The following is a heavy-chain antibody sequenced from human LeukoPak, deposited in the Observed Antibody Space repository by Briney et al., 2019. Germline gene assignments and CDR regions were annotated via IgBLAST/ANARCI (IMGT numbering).Heavy chain of an antibody. Sequence: GGSLRLSCAASGFTFSSYAMCWVRQGPGTGVELVSAISGSGGSTYYADSVKCRFTISRDNFKNTLYLQMNSLRAEDTAVYYCAKGAYDSSGYRDYWGQGTLVTVSS. V-gene: IGHV3-23*01. CDR1: GFTFSSYA. J-gene: IGHJ4*02. CDR2: ISGSGGST. CDR3: AKGAYDSSGYRDY. D-gene: IGHD3-22*01.